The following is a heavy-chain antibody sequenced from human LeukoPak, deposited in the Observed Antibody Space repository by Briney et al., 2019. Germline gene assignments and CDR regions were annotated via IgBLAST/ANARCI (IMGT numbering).Heavy chain of an antibody. Sequence: GRSLRLSCAASGFTFSSYAMHWVRQAPGKGLEWVAVISYDGSDTYYADPVKGRFTISRDNSKNNIYLQMNRMRAEDMGVYYCARDYCSGGKCGLDYWGQGTLVTVSS. CDR1: GFTFSSYA. D-gene: IGHD2-15*01. CDR2: ISYDGSDT. V-gene: IGHV3-30*04. J-gene: IGHJ4*02. CDR3: ARDYCSGGKCGLDY.